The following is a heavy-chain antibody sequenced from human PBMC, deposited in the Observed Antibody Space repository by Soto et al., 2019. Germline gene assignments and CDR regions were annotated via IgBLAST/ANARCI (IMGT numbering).Heavy chain of an antibody. V-gene: IGHV4-59*01. CDR2: IYYSGST. J-gene: IGHJ4*02. CDR3: ARALWSSGYDR. D-gene: IGHD5-12*01. CDR1: GGSISSYY. Sequence: KTSETLSLTCTVSGGSISSYYWSWIRQPPGKGLEWIGYIYYSGSTNYNPSLKSRVTISVDTSKNQFSLKLSSVTAADTAVYYCARALWSSGYDRWGQGTLVTVSS.